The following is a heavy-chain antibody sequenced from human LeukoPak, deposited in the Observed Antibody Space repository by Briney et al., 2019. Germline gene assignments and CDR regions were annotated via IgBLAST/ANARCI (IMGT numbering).Heavy chain of an antibody. CDR1: GFTVSSNY. Sequence: PGGSLRLSCAASGFTVSSNYMSWVRQAPGKGLEWVSVIYSGGSTYYADSVKGRFTISRDNSKNTLYLQMGSLRAEDMAVYYCARQRITIFGVVRSYYMDVWGKGTTVTVSS. CDR2: IYSGGST. D-gene: IGHD3-3*01. CDR3: ARQRITIFGVVRSYYMDV. J-gene: IGHJ6*03. V-gene: IGHV3-66*04.